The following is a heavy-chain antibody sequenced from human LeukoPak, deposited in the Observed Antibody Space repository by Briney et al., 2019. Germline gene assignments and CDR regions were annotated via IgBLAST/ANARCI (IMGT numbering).Heavy chain of an antibody. CDR2: ISTYNGDT. Sequence: ASVKVPRKASGYTFTSYGISWVRQAPGQGLEWMGWISTYNGDTNYAQKLQGRVTMTTDTSTNTAYMELRSLRSDDTAVYYCAREGLGELTLDYWGQGTLVTVSS. CDR3: AREGLGELTLDY. CDR1: GYTFTSYG. J-gene: IGHJ4*02. V-gene: IGHV1-18*01. D-gene: IGHD3-16*01.